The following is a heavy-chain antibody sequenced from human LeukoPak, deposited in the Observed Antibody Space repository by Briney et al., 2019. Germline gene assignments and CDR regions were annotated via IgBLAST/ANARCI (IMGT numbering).Heavy chain of an antibody. CDR1: GFTFSNYA. J-gene: IGHJ5*02. Sequence: GGSLRLSCAASGFTFSNYAMSWVRQAPGKGLAWVSSISGSGGSTYYTDSVKGRFTISRDNSKNTLYLQMNSLRAEDTAVYYCAKDRCGTSCQLNWSDPWGQGTLVTVSS. CDR2: ISGSGGST. D-gene: IGHD2-2*01. V-gene: IGHV3-23*01. CDR3: AKDRCGTSCQLNWSDP.